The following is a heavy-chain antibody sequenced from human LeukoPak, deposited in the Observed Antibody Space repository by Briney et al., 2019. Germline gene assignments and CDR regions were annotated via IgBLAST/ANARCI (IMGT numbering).Heavy chain of an antibody. CDR1: GFTFSGYS. Sequence: GGSLRLSGAASGFTFSGYSMNWVPRAPRKGLECVSSISSSSRYIYYADSVKGRFTISRDNAKNSLYLQMNSLRAEDTAVYYCCGGSYHDSSGYYLTGTDYWGQGTLVTVSS. CDR2: ISSSSRYI. D-gene: IGHD3-22*01. CDR3: CGGSYHDSSGYYLTGTDY. J-gene: IGHJ4*02. V-gene: IGHV3-21*01.